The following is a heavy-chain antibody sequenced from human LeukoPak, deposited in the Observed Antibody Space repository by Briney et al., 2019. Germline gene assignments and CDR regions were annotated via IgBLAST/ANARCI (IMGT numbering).Heavy chain of an antibody. CDR3: AGVPSDCSSTSCPNWFDP. D-gene: IGHD2-2*01. V-gene: IGHV3-7*01. Sequence: PGGSLRLSCAASGFTFSSYSMNWVRQAPGKGLEWVANIKQDGSEKDYLDSVKGRFTISRDNAKNSLYLQVNSLRAEDTAVYYCAGVPSDCSSTSCPNWFDPWGQGTLVTVSS. CDR2: IKQDGSEK. CDR1: GFTFSSYS. J-gene: IGHJ5*02.